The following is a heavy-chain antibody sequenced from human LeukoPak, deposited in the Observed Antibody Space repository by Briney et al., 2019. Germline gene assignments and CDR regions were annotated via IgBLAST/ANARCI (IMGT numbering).Heavy chain of an antibody. V-gene: IGHV4-30-4*01. CDR1: GGSLSSGDYY. CDR3: ATLPFWSGYYYYGMDV. Sequence: SETLSLTCTVSGGSLSSGDYYWSWLRQPPGKGLEWIGYIYYSGSTYYNPSLKSRVTISVDTSKNQFSLKLSSVTAADTAVYYCATLPFWSGYYYYGMDVWGQGTTVTVSS. CDR2: IYYSGST. J-gene: IGHJ6*02. D-gene: IGHD3-3*01.